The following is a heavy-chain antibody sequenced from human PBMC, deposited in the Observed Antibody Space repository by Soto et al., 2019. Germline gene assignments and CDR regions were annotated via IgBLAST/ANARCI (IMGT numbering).Heavy chain of an antibody. Sequence: QVQLVQSGAEVKKPGASVKVSCKASGYTFTSYGISWVRQAPGQGLEWMGWISAYNGNTNYAQKLQGRVTMTTDTSTSTAYMELRSLRSADTAVYYCARAAWGRDCSGGSCYDYWGQGTLVTVSS. CDR3: ARAAWGRDCSGGSCYDY. V-gene: IGHV1-18*01. J-gene: IGHJ4*02. D-gene: IGHD2-15*01. CDR2: ISAYNGNT. CDR1: GYTFTSYG.